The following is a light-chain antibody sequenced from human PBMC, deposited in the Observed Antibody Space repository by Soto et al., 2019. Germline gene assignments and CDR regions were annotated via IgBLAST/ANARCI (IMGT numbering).Light chain of an antibody. CDR3: QQSYSTLWT. CDR2: AAS. J-gene: IGKJ1*01. CDR1: QSISSN. Sequence: DIQMTQSPSSLSASVGDRVTITCRASQSISSNLNWYQQKPGKAPKLLIYAASSLQSGVPSRFSGSGSGTDFTLTISSLQPEDFAIYYCQQSYSTLWTFGQGTKVEIK. V-gene: IGKV1-39*01.